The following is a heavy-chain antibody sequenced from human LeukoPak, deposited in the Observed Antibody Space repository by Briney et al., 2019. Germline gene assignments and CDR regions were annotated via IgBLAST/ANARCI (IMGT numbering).Heavy chain of an antibody. D-gene: IGHD5-18*01. J-gene: IGHJ5*02. CDR3: ARVSGPFSYGNWFDA. CDR1: GGSLSSYY. V-gene: IGHV4-59*01. CDR2: IYYSGST. Sequence: SETLSLTCTVSGGSLSSYYWSWIRQPPRKGLEWIGYIYYSGSTNYNPSLKSRVTISVDTSKNQFSLKLSSVTAADTAVYYCARVSGPFSYGNWFDAWGQGTLVTVSS.